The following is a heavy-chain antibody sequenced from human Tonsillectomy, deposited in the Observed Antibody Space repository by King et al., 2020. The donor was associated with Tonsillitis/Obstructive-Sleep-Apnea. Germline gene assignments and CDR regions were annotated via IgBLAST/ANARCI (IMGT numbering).Heavy chain of an antibody. J-gene: IGHJ6*03. Sequence: VPLQQWGAGLLKPSETLSLTCAVYGGSFSGYYWSWIRPPPGKGLEWIGEINHSGSTNYNPSLKSRVTISVDTSKNQISLKLSSVTAADTAVYYCARRYCSSTSCYSGEYYFYYYMDVWGKGTTVTVSS. CDR2: INHSGST. CDR1: GGSFSGYY. V-gene: IGHV4-34*01. D-gene: IGHD2-2*01. CDR3: ARRYCSSTSCYSGEYYFYYYMDV.